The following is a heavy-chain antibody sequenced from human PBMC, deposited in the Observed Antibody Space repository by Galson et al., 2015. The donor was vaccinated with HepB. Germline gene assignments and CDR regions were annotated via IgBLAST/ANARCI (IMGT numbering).Heavy chain of an antibody. Sequence: SVKVSCKASGYTFTGYYMHWVRQAPGQGLEWMGRINPNSGGTNYAQKFQGRVTMTRDTSISTAYMELSRLRSDDTAVYYCARDRKTVTTGATGFDPWGQGILVTVSS. J-gene: IGHJ5*02. D-gene: IGHD4-17*01. V-gene: IGHV1-2*06. CDR1: GYTFTGYY. CDR3: ARDRKTVTTGATGFDP. CDR2: INPNSGGT.